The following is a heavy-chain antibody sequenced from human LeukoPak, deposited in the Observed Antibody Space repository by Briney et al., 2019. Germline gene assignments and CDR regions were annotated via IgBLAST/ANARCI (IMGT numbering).Heavy chain of an antibody. D-gene: IGHD3-22*01. Sequence: ASVEVSCKASGYTFTGYYMHWVRQAPGQGLEWMGRINPNSGGTNYAQKFQGRVTMTRDTSINTAYMDLSRLRSDDTAVYHCARGRNSVYYFNVVAPSYFDYWGQGTLVTVSS. V-gene: IGHV1-2*06. CDR1: GYTFTGYY. CDR3: ARGRNSVYYFNVVAPSYFDY. J-gene: IGHJ4*02. CDR2: INPNSGGT.